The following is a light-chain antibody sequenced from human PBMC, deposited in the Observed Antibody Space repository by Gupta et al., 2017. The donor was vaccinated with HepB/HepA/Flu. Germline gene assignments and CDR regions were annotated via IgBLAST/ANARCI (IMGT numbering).Light chain of an antibody. CDR2: EVS. Sequence: QSALTQPPSVSGSPGQSATISCTGTSSDVGSYNRVSWYQQPPGTAPKLMIYEVSNRPSGVPDRFSGSTSGNTASLTISGLQAEDEADYYCSSYTSSSTVVFGGGTKLTVL. CDR3: SSYTSSSTVV. J-gene: IGLJ2*01. V-gene: IGLV2-18*02. CDR1: SSDVGSYNR.